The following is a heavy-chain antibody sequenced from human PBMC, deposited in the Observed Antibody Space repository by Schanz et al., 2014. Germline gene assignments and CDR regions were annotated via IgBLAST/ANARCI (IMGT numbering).Heavy chain of an antibody. CDR2: LYIRST. J-gene: IGHJ4*02. D-gene: IGHD3-10*01. CDR1: GFTVNTNY. CDR3: AKDPPRGVRTPIKPTLDY. Sequence: EVQLVESGRGLVQPGGSLRLSCAVSGFTVNTNYMTWVRQAPGKGLECVSILYIRSTYYADSVKGRFTISRDNSRNTLSLQMSSLRPEDTAVYYCAKDPPRGVRTPIKPTLDYWGQGTRVTVSS. V-gene: IGHV3-66*02.